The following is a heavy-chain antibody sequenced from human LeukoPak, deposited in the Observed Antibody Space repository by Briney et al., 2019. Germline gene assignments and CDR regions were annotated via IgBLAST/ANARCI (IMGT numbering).Heavy chain of an antibody. CDR1: GFTFSSYG. Sequence: PGRSLRLSCAASGFTFSSYGMHWVSQAQGKGLEWVAVISYDGSNKYYADSVKGRFTISRDNSKNTLYLQMNSLRAEDTAVYYCAKGSYLITIGGVIPRFDPWGQGTLVTVSS. CDR3: AKGSYLITIGGVIPRFDP. CDR2: ISYDGSNK. J-gene: IGHJ5*02. V-gene: IGHV3-30*18. D-gene: IGHD3-16*02.